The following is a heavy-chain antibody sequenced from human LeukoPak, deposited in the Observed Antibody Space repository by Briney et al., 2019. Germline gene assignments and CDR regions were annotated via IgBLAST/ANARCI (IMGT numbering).Heavy chain of an antibody. CDR1: GYTFTAYY. J-gene: IGHJ6*03. Sequence: ASVKVSFKASGYTFTAYYMHWVRQAPGQGLEWMGWINPNSGGTNYAQNFQGRVTMTRDMSISTAYMEVSRLRSDDTAVYYCARVAIFGVDLYYMDVWGKGTTVTVSS. CDR3: ARVAIFGVDLYYMDV. D-gene: IGHD3-3*01. V-gene: IGHV1-2*02. CDR2: INPNSGGT.